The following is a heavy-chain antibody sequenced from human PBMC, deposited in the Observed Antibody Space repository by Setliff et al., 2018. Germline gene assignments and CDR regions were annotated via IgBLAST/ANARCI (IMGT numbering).Heavy chain of an antibody. CDR3: ARGRLHYYDSSGYSY. Sequence: KSSETLSLTCTVSGGSISSHYWSWIRQPPGKGLEWIGSIYYSGSTNYNPSLKSRVTISVDTSKNQFSLKLSSVTAADTAVYYCARGRLHYYDSSGYSYWGQGTLVTVS. CDR2: IYYSGST. J-gene: IGHJ4*02. CDR1: GGSISSHY. V-gene: IGHV4-59*11. D-gene: IGHD3-22*01.